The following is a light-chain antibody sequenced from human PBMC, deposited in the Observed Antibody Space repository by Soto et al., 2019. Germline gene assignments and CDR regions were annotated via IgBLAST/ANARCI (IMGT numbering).Light chain of an antibody. Sequence: QAVLTQSPSASASLGASVKLTCTLSSGHSIYAIAWHQQQPEKGPRFLMKLNSDGSHNKGDGIPDRFSGSSSGAERYLTISSLQSEDEADYYCQTWGTGIQVFGGGTKVTVL. J-gene: IGLJ2*01. CDR1: SGHSIYA. CDR2: LNSDGSH. V-gene: IGLV4-69*02. CDR3: QTWGTGIQV.